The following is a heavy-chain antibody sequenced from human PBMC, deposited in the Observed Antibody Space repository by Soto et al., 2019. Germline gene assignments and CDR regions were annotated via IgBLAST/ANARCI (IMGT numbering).Heavy chain of an antibody. Sequence: AGKVTCKASGLTFTSSSVQWVRQALGQRLEWIGWIVVGSGNTNYAQKFQERVTITRDMSTSTAYMELSSLRSEDTAVYYCAAGLSDYYYYGMDDGGQGNSVPVS. CDR2: IVVGSGNT. CDR1: GLTFTSSS. CDR3: AAGLSDYYYYGMDD. V-gene: IGHV1-58*01. J-gene: IGHJ6*02.